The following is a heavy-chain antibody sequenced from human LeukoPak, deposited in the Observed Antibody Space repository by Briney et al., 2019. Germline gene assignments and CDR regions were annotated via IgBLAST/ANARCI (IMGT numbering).Heavy chain of an antibody. D-gene: IGHD4-17*01. V-gene: IGHV3-48*02. Sequence: GGSLRLSCAASGFTFSSYSMNWVRQAPGRGLEWVSYISSNSSTIYYADSVKGRFTISRDNAKNSLYLQMNSLRDEDTAVYYCARDPSYGDLYFDYWGQGTLVTVSS. CDR3: ARDPSYGDLYFDY. CDR1: GFTFSSYS. J-gene: IGHJ4*02. CDR2: ISSNSSTI.